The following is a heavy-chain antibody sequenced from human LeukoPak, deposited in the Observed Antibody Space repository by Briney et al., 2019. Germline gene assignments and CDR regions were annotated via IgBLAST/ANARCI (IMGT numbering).Heavy chain of an antibody. CDR1: GGSVSSGSYY. D-gene: IGHD3-10*01. CDR2: IYYSGST. Sequence: SETLSLTCTVSGGSVSSGSYYWSWIRQPPGKGLEWIGYIYYSGSTNYNPSLKSRVTISVDTSKNQFSLKLSSVTAADTAVYYCAAGEGTFDYWGQGTLVTVSS. J-gene: IGHJ4*02. CDR3: AAGEGTFDY. V-gene: IGHV4-61*01.